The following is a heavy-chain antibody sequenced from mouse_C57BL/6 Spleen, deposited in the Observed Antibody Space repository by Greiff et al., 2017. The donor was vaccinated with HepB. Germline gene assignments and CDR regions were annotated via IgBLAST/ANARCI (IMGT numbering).Heavy chain of an antibody. V-gene: IGHV1-54*01. CDR1: GYAFTNYL. D-gene: IGHD1-1*01. CDR2: INPGSGGT. CDR3: GRRITEGDY. J-gene: IGHJ2*01. Sequence: VQLQQSGAELVRPGASVKVSCKASGYAFTNYLIAWVKQRPGQGLEWIGVINPGSGGTNYNEKFKGKATLTVDTSSSTAYMQLSSLTSEDSAVYYCGRRITEGDYWGQGTTLTVSS.